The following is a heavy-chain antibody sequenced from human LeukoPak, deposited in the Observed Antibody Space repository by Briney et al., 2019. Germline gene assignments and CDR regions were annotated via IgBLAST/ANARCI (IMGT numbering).Heavy chain of an antibody. J-gene: IGHJ6*03. V-gene: IGHV4-34*01. CDR1: GGSFSGYY. CDR3: ASGPYYYYYMDV. Sequence: SETLSLTCAVYGGSFSGYYWSWIRQPPGKGLEWIGEINHSGSTNYNPSLKSRVTISVDTSKNQFSLKLSSVTAADTAVYYCASGPYYYYYMDVWGKGTTVTVSS. CDR2: INHSGST.